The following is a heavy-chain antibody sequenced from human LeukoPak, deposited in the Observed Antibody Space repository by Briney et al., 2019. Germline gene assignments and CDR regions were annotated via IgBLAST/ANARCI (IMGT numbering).Heavy chain of an antibody. J-gene: IGHJ3*02. CDR2: ISSSSSYI. Sequence: GGSLRLSCAASGFTFSSYSMNWVRQAPGKGLEWVSSISSSSSYIYYADSVKGRFTISRDNAKNSLYLQMNSLRAEDTAVYYCAREFVVVPAAISVVDAFDIWGQGTMVTVSS. CDR1: GFTFSSYS. D-gene: IGHD2-2*02. V-gene: IGHV3-21*01. CDR3: AREFVVVPAAISVVDAFDI.